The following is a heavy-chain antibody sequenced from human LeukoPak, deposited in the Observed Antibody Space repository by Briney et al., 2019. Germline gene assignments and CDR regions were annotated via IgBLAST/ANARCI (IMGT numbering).Heavy chain of an antibody. V-gene: IGHV1-2*06. CDR2: INPNSGGT. CDR3: ARVTGYYYESTGYYHHAFDI. D-gene: IGHD3-22*01. J-gene: IGHJ3*02. CDR1: GYTFSGYY. Sequence: GASVKVSCKASGYTFSGYYMHWVRQAPGPGLEWMGRINPNSGGTNYAQKFQGRVTMTRDTSIDTAYMELSRLRSDDTAVYYCARVTGYYYESTGYYHHAFDIWGQGTMVTVSS.